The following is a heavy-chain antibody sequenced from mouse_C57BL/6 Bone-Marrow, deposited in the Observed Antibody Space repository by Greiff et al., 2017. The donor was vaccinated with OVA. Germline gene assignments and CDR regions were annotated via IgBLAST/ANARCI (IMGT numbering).Heavy chain of an antibody. CDR3: AIHSNYGGDY. D-gene: IGHD2-5*01. V-gene: IGHV1-26*01. CDR1: GYTFTDYY. CDR2: INPNNGGT. Sequence: EVQLQQSGPELVKPGASVKISCKASGYTFTDYYMNWVKQSHGKSLEWIGDINPNNGGTSYNQKFKGKATLTVDKSSSTAYMELRSLTSEDSAVYYCAIHSNYGGDYWGQGTSVTVSS. J-gene: IGHJ4*01.